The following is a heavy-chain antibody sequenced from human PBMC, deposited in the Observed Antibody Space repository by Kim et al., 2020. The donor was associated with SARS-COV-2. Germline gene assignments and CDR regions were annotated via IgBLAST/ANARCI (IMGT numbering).Heavy chain of an antibody. Sequence: ASVKVSCKASGYTFTSYAMHWVRQAPGQRLEWMGWINAGNGNTKYSQKFQGRVTITRDTSASTAYMELSSLRSEDTAVYYCARASYGWLTMVRGPGMDVWGQGTTVTVSS. CDR2: INAGNGNT. CDR1: GYTFTSYA. D-gene: IGHD3-10*01. V-gene: IGHV1-3*01. J-gene: IGHJ6*02. CDR3: ARASYGWLTMVRGPGMDV.